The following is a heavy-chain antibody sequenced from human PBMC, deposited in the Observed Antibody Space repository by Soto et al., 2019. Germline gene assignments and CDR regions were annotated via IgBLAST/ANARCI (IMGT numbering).Heavy chain of an antibody. D-gene: IGHD6-6*01. J-gene: IGHJ4*02. CDR1: GFTFSSYS. V-gene: IGHV3-48*01. Sequence: PGGSLRLSCAASGFTFSSYSMNWVRQAPGSGPEWVSYISSSSNSIYYADSVKGRFTISRDNAKNSLHLQMNSLRAEDTAVYYCASPIKCSTANCIHWGQGTLVTVSS. CDR3: ASPIKCSTANCIH. CDR2: ISSSSNSI.